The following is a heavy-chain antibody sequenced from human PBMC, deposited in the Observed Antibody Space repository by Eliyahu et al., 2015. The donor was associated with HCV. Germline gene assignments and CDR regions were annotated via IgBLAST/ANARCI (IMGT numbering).Heavy chain of an antibody. CDR3: AKGDYGGNYLLSS. V-gene: IGHV3-23*01. J-gene: IGHJ1*01. CDR1: XFXXSTYA. Sequence: QLLESGGGLVQPGGXLRLSCPASXFXXSTYAMAWVRQAPGKGLEWVSLISNSGGTTYYADSVRGRFTISRDNSKNTLYLQMNGLRAEDTALYTCAKGDYGGNYLLSSWGQGTLVAVSS. CDR2: ISNSGGTT. D-gene: IGHD4-23*01.